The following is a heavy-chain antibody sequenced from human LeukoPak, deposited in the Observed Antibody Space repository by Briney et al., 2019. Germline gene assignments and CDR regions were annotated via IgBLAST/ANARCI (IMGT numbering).Heavy chain of an antibody. V-gene: IGHV4-4*02. Sequence: PSETLSLTCTVSGGSITTRDWWTWVRQPPGKGLEWIGEIYHDGNANYNPSLQRRVTMSVDKSTNQFSLIVPSVPAADTAVYYCSRHDYGDPRAHWYFDLWGRGTLVTVSS. J-gene: IGHJ2*01. CDR3: SRHDYGDPRAHWYFDL. CDR2: IYHDGNA. D-gene: IGHD4-17*01. CDR1: GGSITTRDW.